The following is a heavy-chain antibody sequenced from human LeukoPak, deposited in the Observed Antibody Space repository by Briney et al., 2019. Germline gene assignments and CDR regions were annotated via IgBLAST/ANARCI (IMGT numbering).Heavy chain of an antibody. D-gene: IGHD2-2*01. Sequence: ASVKVSRKASGYTFTSYYMHWVRQAPGQGLEWMGIINPSGGSTSYAQKFQGRVTMTRDTSTSTVYMELSSLRSEDTAVYYCAREVGSITAFDIWGQGTLVTVSS. CDR2: INPSGGST. CDR1: GYTFTSYY. V-gene: IGHV1-46*01. CDR3: AREVGSITAFDI. J-gene: IGHJ3*02.